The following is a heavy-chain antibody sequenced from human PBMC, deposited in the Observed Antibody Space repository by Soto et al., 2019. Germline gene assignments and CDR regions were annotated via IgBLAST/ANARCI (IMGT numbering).Heavy chain of an antibody. D-gene: IGHD6-19*01. CDR3: ATVISSGWYITNWFDP. V-gene: IGHV1-24*01. J-gene: IGHJ5*02. CDR1: GYTLTELS. CDR2: FDPEDGET. Sequence: ASVKVSCKVSGYTLTELSMHWARQAPGKGLEWMGGFDPEDGETIYAQKFQGRVTMTEDTSTDTAYMELSSLRSEDTAVYYCATVISSGWYITNWFDPWGQGTLVTVSS.